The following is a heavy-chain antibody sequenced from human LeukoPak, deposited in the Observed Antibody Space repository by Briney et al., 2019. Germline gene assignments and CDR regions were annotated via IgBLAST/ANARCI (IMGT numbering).Heavy chain of an antibody. J-gene: IGHJ4*02. D-gene: IGHD2-21*02. CDR2: ISSNGGST. V-gene: IGHV3-64*01. CDR3: ARGAAYCGGDCYQTYYFDY. CDR1: GFTFISYA. Sequence: GWSLRLSCAASGFTFISYAMHWVRQAPGKGLEYVSAISSNGGSTYYANSVKGGFTISRDNSKNTLYLQMGSLRAEDMAVYYCARGAAYCGGDCYQTYYFDYWGQGTLVTVSS.